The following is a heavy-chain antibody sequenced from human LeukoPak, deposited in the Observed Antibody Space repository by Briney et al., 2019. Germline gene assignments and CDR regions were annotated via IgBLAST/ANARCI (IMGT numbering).Heavy chain of an antibody. J-gene: IGHJ6*02. Sequence: SEALSLTCTVSGGSISSYYWSWIRQPPGKGLEWIGYIYYSGSTNYNPSLKSRVTISVDASKNQFSLKLSSVTAADTAVYYCARDDTAMVYGMDVWGQGTTVTVSS. D-gene: IGHD5-18*01. CDR1: GGSISSYY. CDR2: IYYSGST. CDR3: ARDDTAMVYGMDV. V-gene: IGHV4-59*01.